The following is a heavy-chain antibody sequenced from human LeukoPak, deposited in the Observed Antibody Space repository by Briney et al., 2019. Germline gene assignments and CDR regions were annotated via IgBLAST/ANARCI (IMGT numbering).Heavy chain of an antibody. V-gene: IGHV3-53*01. CDR2: IYSGGST. D-gene: IGHD5-18*01. CDR3: ARRGHGYGSPFDY. J-gene: IGHJ4*02. Sequence: GSLRLSCAASGFTVSSNYMSWVRQAPGKGLEWVSVIYSGGSTYYADSVKGRFTISRDNSKNTLYLQMNSLRAEDTAVYYCARRGHGYGSPFDYWGQGTLVTVSS. CDR1: GFTVSSNY.